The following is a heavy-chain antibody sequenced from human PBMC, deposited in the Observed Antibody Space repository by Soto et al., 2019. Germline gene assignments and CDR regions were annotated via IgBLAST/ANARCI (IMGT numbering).Heavy chain of an antibody. D-gene: IGHD5-18*01. J-gene: IGHJ3*02. CDR2: ISYDGSNK. V-gene: IGHV3-30-3*01. Sequence: PGGSLRLSCAASGFTFSSYAMHWVRQAPGKGLEWVAVISYDGSNKYYADSVKGRFTISRDNSKNTLYLQMNSLRAEDTAVYYCAREGAMVDDAFDIWGQGTMVTVS. CDR3: AREGAMVDDAFDI. CDR1: GFTFSSYA.